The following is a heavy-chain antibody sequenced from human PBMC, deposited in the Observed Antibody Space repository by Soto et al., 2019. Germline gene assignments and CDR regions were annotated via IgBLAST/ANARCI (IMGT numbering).Heavy chain of an antibody. CDR1: GGSFSGYY. CDR3: ARVSGDPYWDYYGMDV. D-gene: IGHD4-17*01. V-gene: IGHV4-34*01. Sequence: QVQLQQWGAGLLKPSETLSLTCAVYGGSFSGYYWSWIRQPPGKGLEWIGEINHSGSTNYNPSLKSRVTRSVDTSKNQFSLKLSSVTAADTAVYYCARVSGDPYWDYYGMDVWGQGTTVTVSS. J-gene: IGHJ6*02. CDR2: INHSGST.